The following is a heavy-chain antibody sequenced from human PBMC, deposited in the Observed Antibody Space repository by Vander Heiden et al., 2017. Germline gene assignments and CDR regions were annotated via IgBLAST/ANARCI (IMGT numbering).Heavy chain of an antibody. CDR3: ARDPGSGWYDAFDI. V-gene: IGHV3-30*04. D-gene: IGHD6-19*01. CDR2: ISYDGSNK. Sequence: QVQLVESGGGVVQPGRSLRLSCAASGFTFSSYAMHWVPQAPGKGLEWVAVISYDGSNKYYADSVKGRFTISRDNSKNTLYLQMNSLRAEDTAVYYCARDPGSGWYDAFDIWGQGTMVTVSS. CDR1: GFTFSSYA. J-gene: IGHJ3*02.